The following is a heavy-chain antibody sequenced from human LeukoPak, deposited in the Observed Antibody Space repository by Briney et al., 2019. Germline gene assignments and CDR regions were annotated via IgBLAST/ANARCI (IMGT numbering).Heavy chain of an antibody. CDR2: IWYDGSNK. V-gene: IGHV3-33*08. Sequence: GGSLRLSCAASGFTFSSYAMHWVRQAPGKGLEWVAVIWYDGSNKYYADSVKGRFTISRDNSKNTLYLQMNSLRAEDTAVYYCARVKATMVRGVILLSGPFDYWGQGTLVTVSS. D-gene: IGHD3-10*01. CDR1: GFTFSSYA. CDR3: ARVKATMVRGVILLSGPFDY. J-gene: IGHJ4*02.